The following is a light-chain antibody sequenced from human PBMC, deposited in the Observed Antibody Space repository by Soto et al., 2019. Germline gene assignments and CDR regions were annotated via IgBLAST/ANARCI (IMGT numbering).Light chain of an antibody. J-gene: IGKJ4*01. CDR1: QEISSW. CDR3: QQGDSFPFT. V-gene: IGKV1-12*01. Sequence: DIQMTQSPSSVSASVGDTVTITCRASQEISSWVAWYQQKPGKAPKLLISAASSLQSGVPTRFSGSGSGTDFTLIISGLHPEDFATYFCQQGDSFPFTFGGGTKVEIK. CDR2: AAS.